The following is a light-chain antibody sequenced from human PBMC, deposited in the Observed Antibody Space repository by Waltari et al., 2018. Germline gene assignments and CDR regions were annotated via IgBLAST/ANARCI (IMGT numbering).Light chain of an antibody. Sequence: EIVLTQSPDTLSLSPGESATLSCRTSERVISNFLAWYQQKPGQVPRLLIYGASNRATAIPDRFSGSGSGTDFTLTISRLEPEDFAVYYCQQYSASPTFGQGTKLEI. J-gene: IGKJ2*01. CDR3: QQYSASPT. CDR1: ERVISNF. CDR2: GAS. V-gene: IGKV3-20*01.